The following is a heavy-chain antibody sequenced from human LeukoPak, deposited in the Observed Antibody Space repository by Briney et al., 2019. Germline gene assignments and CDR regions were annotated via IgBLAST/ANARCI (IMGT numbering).Heavy chain of an antibody. Sequence: SETLSLTCTVSGGSISTYYWSWIRQPPGKGLEWIGYIYHSGSTNYNPSLKSRVTIPVDTSQNQFYLKLSSVTAEDTAVYYCARGGSSGYSYGEHDYWGQGTLVTVSS. CDR2: IYHSGST. CDR1: GGSISTYY. V-gene: IGHV4-59*01. J-gene: IGHJ4*02. CDR3: ARGGSSGYSYGEHDY. D-gene: IGHD5-18*01.